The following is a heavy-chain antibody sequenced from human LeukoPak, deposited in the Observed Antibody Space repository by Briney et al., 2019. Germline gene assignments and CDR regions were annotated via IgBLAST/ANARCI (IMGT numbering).Heavy chain of an antibody. J-gene: IGHJ3*02. Sequence: GESPKISCKASGYRFTSHWIGWVRQTPGKGLEWMGIINPSHSDTRYSPSYQGQVTISVDKSINTAYLQWSSLKASDTAMYYCASPGQTNAFYIWGRGTMVTVSS. CDR3: ASPGQTNAFYI. D-gene: IGHD1/OR15-1a*01. CDR1: GYRFTSHW. CDR2: INPSHSDT. V-gene: IGHV5-51*01.